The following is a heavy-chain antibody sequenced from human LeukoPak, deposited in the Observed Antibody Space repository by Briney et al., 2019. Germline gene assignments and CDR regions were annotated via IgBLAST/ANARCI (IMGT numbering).Heavy chain of an antibody. CDR3: ARGIFNKGPFDY. CDR1: GFTFSSYD. V-gene: IGHV3-48*03. J-gene: IGHJ4*02. Sequence: GGSLRLSCAASGFTFSSYDMNWVRQAPGKGLEWVSYIISIGSTIYYADSVKGRFTISRDNAKNSLYLQMNSLRAEDTAVYYCARGIFNKGPFDYWGQGTLVTVSS. CDR2: IISIGSTI.